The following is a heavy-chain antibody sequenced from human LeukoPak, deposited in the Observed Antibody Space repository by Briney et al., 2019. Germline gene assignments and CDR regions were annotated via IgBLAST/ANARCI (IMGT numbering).Heavy chain of an antibody. CDR1: GFSFGTYS. D-gene: IGHD2-8*01. V-gene: IGHV3-33*01. CDR3: AREMAV. Sequence: PGGSLRLSCVVSGFSFGTYSMHWARQVPGKGLEWVAVIWYGGSNEDYADSVKGRFTISRDNSKNTLYLQMNSLRAEDTAVYYRAREMAVWGQGALVTVSS. CDR2: IWYGGSNE. J-gene: IGHJ4*02.